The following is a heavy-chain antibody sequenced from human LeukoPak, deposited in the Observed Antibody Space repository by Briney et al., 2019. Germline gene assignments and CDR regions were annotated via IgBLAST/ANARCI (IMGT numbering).Heavy chain of an antibody. V-gene: IGHV1-18*01. CDR2: ISAYNGNT. CDR1: GYTLTELS. Sequence: ASVKVSCKVSGYTLTELSMHWVRQAPGKGLEWMGWISAYNGNTNYAQKLQGRVTMTTDTSTSTAYMELRSLRSDDTAVYYCAREGSSGWYRTSYYYYGMDVWGQGTTVTVSS. J-gene: IGHJ6*02. CDR3: AREGSSGWYRTSYYYYGMDV. D-gene: IGHD6-19*01.